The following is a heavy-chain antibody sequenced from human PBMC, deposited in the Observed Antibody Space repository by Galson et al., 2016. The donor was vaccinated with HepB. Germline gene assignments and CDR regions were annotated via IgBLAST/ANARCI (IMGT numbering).Heavy chain of an antibody. CDR2: ISTKPFGGTK. D-gene: IGHD7-27*01. CDR3: TRGRDKSLGTPPFDY. V-gene: IGHV3-49*04. Sequence: SLRLSCAASGFTFRSYSMNWVRQAPGKGLEWVGFISTKPFGGTKEYAASVKGRFTISRDDSKSIAHLQMNSLKTEDTAVYYCTRGRDKSLGTPPFDYWGQGTLVTVSS. J-gene: IGHJ4*02. CDR1: GFTFRSYS.